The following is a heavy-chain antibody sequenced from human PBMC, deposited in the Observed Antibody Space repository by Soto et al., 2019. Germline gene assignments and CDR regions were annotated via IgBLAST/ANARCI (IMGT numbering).Heavy chain of an antibody. V-gene: IGHV3-21*01. D-gene: IGHD6-13*01. CDR2: ISSSSSYI. Sequence: EVQLVESGGGLVKPGGSLRLSCAASGFTFSSYSMNWVRQAPGKGLEWVSSISSSSSYIYYADSVKGRFTISRDNAKNYRYRQMNSLRAEDTAVYYCARVIPTKAVAAAATTRGWFDPWGQGTLVTVSS. J-gene: IGHJ5*02. CDR1: GFTFSSYS. CDR3: ARVIPTKAVAAAATTRGWFDP.